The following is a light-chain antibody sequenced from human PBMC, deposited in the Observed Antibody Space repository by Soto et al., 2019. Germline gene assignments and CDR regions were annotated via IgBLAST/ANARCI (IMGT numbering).Light chain of an antibody. CDR2: EDS. CDR3: CSYAGSGTYV. CDR1: SSDVGSYNL. Sequence: QSVLTQPASVSGSPGQSITISCTGTSSDVGSYNLVSWYQQHPGKAPKLIIYEDSKRPSGVSNRFSGSKSGNTASLTISGLQAEDEAEYYCCSYAGSGTYVFATGTKVTV. J-gene: IGLJ1*01. V-gene: IGLV2-23*01.